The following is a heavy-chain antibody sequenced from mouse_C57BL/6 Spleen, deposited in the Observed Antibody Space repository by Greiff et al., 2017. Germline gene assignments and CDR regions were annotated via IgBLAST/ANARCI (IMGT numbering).Heavy chain of an antibody. D-gene: IGHD4-1*01. CDR3: TDLSGTWFAY. V-gene: IGHV1-5*01. CDR2: IYPGNSDT. J-gene: IGHJ3*01. CDR1: GYTFTSYW. Sequence: VQLQPSGTVLARPGASVQMSCKTSGYTFTSYWMHWVKQRPGQGLAWIGAIYPGNSDTSYNQKFKGTANLTAVTSARTAYMELSSLTTEDSAVYYCTDLSGTWFAYWGQGTLVTGSA.